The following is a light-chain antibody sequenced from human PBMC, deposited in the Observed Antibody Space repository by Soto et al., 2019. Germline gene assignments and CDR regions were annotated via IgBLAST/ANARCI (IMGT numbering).Light chain of an antibody. Sequence: EIVMTQSPATLSVSPGERATLSCRASQSVSSNLAWYQQKPGQAPRLLIYDASSRATGIPDRFSGSGSGTDFTLTISRLEPEDFALYYCQQYGSSPRTFGQGTKVDIK. J-gene: IGKJ1*01. CDR2: DAS. CDR1: QSVSSN. CDR3: QQYGSSPRT. V-gene: IGKV3-20*01.